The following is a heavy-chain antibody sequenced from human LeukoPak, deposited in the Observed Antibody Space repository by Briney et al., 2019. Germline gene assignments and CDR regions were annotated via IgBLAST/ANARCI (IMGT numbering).Heavy chain of an antibody. J-gene: IGHJ4*02. Sequence: SETLSLTCTVSGYSISSGYYWGWIRQPPGKGLEWIGSIYHSGSTYYNPSLKSRVTISVDTSKNQFSLKLSSVTAADTAVYYCATTGGMVRGVIMIVDYWGQGTLVTVSS. CDR1: GYSISSGYY. V-gene: IGHV4-38-2*02. D-gene: IGHD3-10*01. CDR3: ATTGGMVRGVIMIVDY. CDR2: IYHSGST.